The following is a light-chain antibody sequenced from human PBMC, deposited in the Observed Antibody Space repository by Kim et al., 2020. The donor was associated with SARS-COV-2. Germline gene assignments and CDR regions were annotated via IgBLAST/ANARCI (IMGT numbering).Light chain of an antibody. J-gene: IGLJ1*01. V-gene: IGLV3-1*01. Sequence: SSELTQPPPVSVSPGQTASITCSGDKLGDKSASWYQQRPGQSPVLVIYQNTERPSGIPYRFSGSNSGNTATLTISGTQPNDEADYYCQAWDTSTYVFGTG. CDR2: QNT. CDR1: KLGDKS. CDR3: QAWDTSTYV.